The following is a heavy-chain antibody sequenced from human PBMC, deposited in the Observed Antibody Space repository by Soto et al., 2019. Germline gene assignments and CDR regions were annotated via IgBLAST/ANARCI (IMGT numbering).Heavy chain of an antibody. CDR3: ARYRSLDP. V-gene: IGHV3-7*03. CDR1: GFILRDYW. J-gene: IGHJ5*02. Sequence: XGALILSCADSGFILRDYWMSWVRQAPGMGLHWVASIKEDGSEKYYVDPVKGRFTISRENAKNSLYLQMNSLRAEDTAVYYCARYRSLDPWGQGILVTVSS. D-gene: IGHD3-16*02. CDR2: IKEDGSEK.